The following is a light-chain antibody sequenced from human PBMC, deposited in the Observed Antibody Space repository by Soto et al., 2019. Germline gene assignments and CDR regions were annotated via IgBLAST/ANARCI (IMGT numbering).Light chain of an antibody. CDR2: DSS. J-gene: IGKJ2*01. CDR3: QQCNNRPYT. V-gene: IGKV3-15*01. Sequence: EVVRTQSPATLSLSPGERATLSCRASQSVSSNLVWYQQKPGHAPRLLIYDSSTRATGIQARFSGSGSGTEFPLTISSLQSEDFALNFCQQCNNRPYTFGHGTKLEIQ. CDR1: QSVSSN.